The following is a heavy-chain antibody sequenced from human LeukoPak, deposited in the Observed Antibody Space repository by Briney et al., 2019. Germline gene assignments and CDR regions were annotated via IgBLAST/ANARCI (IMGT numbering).Heavy chain of an antibody. CDR2: MSYSGSN. J-gene: IGHJ4*02. D-gene: IGHD6-19*01. CDR3: ARHSSGWDDPLAY. CDR1: GDSFSSYY. V-gene: IGHV4-59*08. Sequence: SETLSLTCTVSGDSFSSYYWSWVRQPPGKGLEWIGYMSYSGSNNYNPSSKSGVTISVDTSKNQSSLKLSSVPAADTAIYYCARHSSGWDDPLAYWGQGTLVTVSS.